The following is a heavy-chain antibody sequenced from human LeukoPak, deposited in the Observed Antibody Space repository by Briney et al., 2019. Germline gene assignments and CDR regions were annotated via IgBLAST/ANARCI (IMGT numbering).Heavy chain of an antibody. CDR2: IKQDGSEK. V-gene: IGHV3-7*05. Sequence: GGSLRLSCAASGFTFSSYWMRWVRQAPGKGLEWVANIKQDGSEKYYVDSVKGRFTISRDNAKNSLYLQMNSLRAEDTAVYYCARDYGDYSFDYWGQGTLVTVSS. D-gene: IGHD4-17*01. J-gene: IGHJ4*02. CDR3: ARDYGDYSFDY. CDR1: GFTFSSYW.